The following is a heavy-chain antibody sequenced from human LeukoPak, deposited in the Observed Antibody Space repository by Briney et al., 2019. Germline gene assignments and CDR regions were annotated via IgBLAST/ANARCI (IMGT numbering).Heavy chain of an antibody. CDR3: ARGYCSGGSCPNFDY. J-gene: IGHJ4*02. V-gene: IGHV4-59*01. Sequence: SETLSLTCTVSGGSTSNYYWNWIRQPPGKGVEWIGYIHYSGNTNYNPSLKSRVTISADTPKNQFSLKLSSVTAADTAVYYCARGYCSGGSCPNFDYWDQGTLVTVSS. D-gene: IGHD2-15*01. CDR1: GGSTSNYY. CDR2: IHYSGNT.